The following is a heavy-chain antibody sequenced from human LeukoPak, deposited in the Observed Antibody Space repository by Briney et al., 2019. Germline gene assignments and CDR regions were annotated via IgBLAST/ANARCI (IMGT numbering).Heavy chain of an antibody. Sequence: SETLSLTCTVSGGSISSYYWSWIRQPPGKGLEWIGYIYYSGSTNYNPSLKSRVTISVDTSKNQFSLKLSSVTAADTAVYYCARHVGGTTSYYYYGMDVWGQGTTVTVFS. CDR1: GGSISSYY. J-gene: IGHJ6*02. D-gene: IGHD1-1*01. CDR3: ARHVGGTTSYYYYGMDV. V-gene: IGHV4-59*08. CDR2: IYYSGST.